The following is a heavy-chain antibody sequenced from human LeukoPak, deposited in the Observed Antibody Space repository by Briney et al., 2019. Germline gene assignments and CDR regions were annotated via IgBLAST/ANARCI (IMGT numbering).Heavy chain of an antibody. CDR2: IYPGDSDT. Sequence: GESLKISCKGSGYSFTSYWIGWVRQMPGKGLEWMGIIYPGDSDTRYSPSFQGQVTISADKSISTAYLQWSSLKASDTAMYYCARGRLDCSSTSCYYYFDYWGRGTLVTVSS. CDR3: ARGRLDCSSTSCYYYFDY. V-gene: IGHV5-51*01. D-gene: IGHD2-2*01. J-gene: IGHJ4*02. CDR1: GYSFTSYW.